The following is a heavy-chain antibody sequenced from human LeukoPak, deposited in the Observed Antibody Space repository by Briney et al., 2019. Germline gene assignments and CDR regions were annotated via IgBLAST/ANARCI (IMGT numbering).Heavy chain of an antibody. D-gene: IGHD3-10*01. V-gene: IGHV3-33*01. Sequence: QPGGSLRLFCAASGFTFSSYGMHRVRQAPGKGLEWVAVIWSDGSNKYYADSVKGRFTISRDNSKNTLYLQMNSLRAEDTAVYYWARNRPGWFGDYWGRGTLVTVSS. CDR3: ARNRPGWFGDY. CDR1: GFTFSSYG. CDR2: IWSDGSNK. J-gene: IGHJ4*02.